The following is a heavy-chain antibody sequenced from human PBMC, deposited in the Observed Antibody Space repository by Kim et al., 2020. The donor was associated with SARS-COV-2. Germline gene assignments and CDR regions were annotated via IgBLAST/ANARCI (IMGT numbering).Heavy chain of an antibody. CDR3: ARSRSIAAHDYYYGMDV. J-gene: IGHJ6*02. CDR1: GFTFSSYS. V-gene: IGHV3-21*01. CDR2: ISSSSSYI. D-gene: IGHD6-6*01. Sequence: GGSLRLSCAASGFTFSSYSMNWVRQAPGKGLEWVSSISSSSSYIYYADSVKGRFTISRDNAKNSLYLQMNSLRAEDTAVYYCARSRSIAAHDYYYGMDVWCQGTTVTVSS.